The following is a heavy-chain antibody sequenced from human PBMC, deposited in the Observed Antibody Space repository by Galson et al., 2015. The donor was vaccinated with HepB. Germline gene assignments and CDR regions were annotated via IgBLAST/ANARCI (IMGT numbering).Heavy chain of an antibody. V-gene: IGHV1-69*06. J-gene: IGHJ5*02. CDR1: GGTFSSYA. Sequence: SVKVSCKASGGTFSSYAISWVRQAPGQGLEWMGGIIPIFGTANYAQKFQGRVTITADKSTSTAYMELSSLRSEDTAVYYCARESPDMVVVVAATYNWFDPWGQGTLVTVSS. D-gene: IGHD2-15*01. CDR3: ARESPDMVVVVAATYNWFDP. CDR2: IIPIFGTA.